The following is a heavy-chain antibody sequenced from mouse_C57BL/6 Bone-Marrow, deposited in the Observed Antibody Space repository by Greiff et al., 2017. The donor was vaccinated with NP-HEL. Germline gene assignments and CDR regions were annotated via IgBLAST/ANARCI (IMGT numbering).Heavy chain of an antibody. D-gene: IGHD2-5*01. CDR2: IYPGSGST. Sequence: QVQLQQSGAELVKPGASVKMSCKASGYTFTSYWITWVKQRPGQGLEWIGDIYPGSGSTNYNEKFKSKATLTVDTSSSTAYMQLSSLTSEDSAVYYCATYYSKGYYAMDYWGQGTSVTVSS. V-gene: IGHV1-55*01. CDR1: GYTFTSYW. CDR3: ATYYSKGYYAMDY. J-gene: IGHJ4*01.